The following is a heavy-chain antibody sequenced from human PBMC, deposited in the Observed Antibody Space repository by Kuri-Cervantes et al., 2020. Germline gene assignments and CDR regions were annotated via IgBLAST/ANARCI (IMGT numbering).Heavy chain of an antibody. CDR3: ARGDSSSWFDYYYYGMDV. CDR2: ISYDGSNK. V-gene: IGHV3-30-3*01. CDR1: GGSISSSS. Sequence: LSLTCTVSGGSISSSSYYWGWIRQPPGKGLEWVAVISYDGSNKYYADSVKGRFTISRDNSKNTLYLQMNSLRAEDTAVYYCARGDSSSWFDYYYYGMDVWGQGTTVTVSS. D-gene: IGHD6-13*01. J-gene: IGHJ6*02.